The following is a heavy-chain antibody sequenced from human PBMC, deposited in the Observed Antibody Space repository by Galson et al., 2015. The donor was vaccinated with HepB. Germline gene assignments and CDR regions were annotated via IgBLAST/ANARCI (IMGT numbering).Heavy chain of an antibody. CDR3: ARDGRRGGSHPFDF. CDR1: GLTFDTFS. D-gene: IGHD1-26*01. Sequence: LRLSCAASGLTFDTFSMHWVRQAPGKGLEWVAVISFDGSNKYYADSVKGRFAISRDNAKNTLFLPMNDLRADDMAIYYCARDGRRGGSHPFDFWGQGTLVTVSS. J-gene: IGHJ4*02. CDR2: ISFDGSNK. V-gene: IGHV3-30*09.